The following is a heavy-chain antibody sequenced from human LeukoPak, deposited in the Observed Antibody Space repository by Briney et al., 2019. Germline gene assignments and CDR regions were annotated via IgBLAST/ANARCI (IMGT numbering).Heavy chain of an antibody. CDR3: AKDSSLYLGDCSGGSCYLDY. J-gene: IGHJ4*02. CDR2: ISYDGSNK. D-gene: IGHD2-15*01. CDR1: GFTFSSYG. Sequence: GRSLRLSCAASGFTFSSYGMHWVRQAPGKGLEWVAVISYDGSNKYYADSVKGRFTISRDNSKDTLYLQMNSLRAEDTAVYYCAKDSSLYLGDCSGGSCYLDYWGQGTLVTVSS. V-gene: IGHV3-30*18.